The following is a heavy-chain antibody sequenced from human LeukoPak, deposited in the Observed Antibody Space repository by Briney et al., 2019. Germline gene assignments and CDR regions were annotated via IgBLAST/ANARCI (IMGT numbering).Heavy chain of an antibody. CDR2: IYYSGST. V-gene: IGHV4-39*01. J-gene: IGHJ6*03. CDR3: ASSASSGYYYYYYMDV. Sequence: SSETLSLTCTVSGGSISSSSYYWGWIRQPPGKGLEWIGSIYYSGSTYYNPSLKSRVTISVDTSKNQFSLKLSSVTAADTAVYYCASSASSGYYYYYYMDVWGKGTTVTISS. D-gene: IGHD3-22*01. CDR1: GGSISSSSYY.